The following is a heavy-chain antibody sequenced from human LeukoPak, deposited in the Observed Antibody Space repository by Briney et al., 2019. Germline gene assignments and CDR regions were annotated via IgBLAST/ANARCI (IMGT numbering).Heavy chain of an antibody. CDR1: GGSISSGGYY. D-gene: IGHD3-22*01. Sequence: SETLSLTCTVSGGSISSGGYYWNWIRQPPGKGLEWIGYIYHSGSTYYNPSLKSRVTISVDRSKNQFSLKLSSVTAADTAVYYCARQRITMSRADAFDIWGQGTMVTVS. V-gene: IGHV4-30-2*01. J-gene: IGHJ3*02. CDR2: IYHSGST. CDR3: ARQRITMSRADAFDI.